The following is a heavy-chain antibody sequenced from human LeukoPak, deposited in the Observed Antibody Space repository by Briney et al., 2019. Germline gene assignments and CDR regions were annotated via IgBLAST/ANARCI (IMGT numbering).Heavy chain of an antibody. CDR3: ARDPGYSSGWSNLPLDY. J-gene: IGHJ4*02. D-gene: IGHD6-19*01. CDR1: GYTFTGYY. Sequence: ASVKVSCKASGYTFTGYYMHWVRQAPGQGLEWMGWINPNSGGTNYAQKSQGRVTMTRDTSISTAYMELSRLRSDDTAVYYCARDPGYSSGWSNLPLDYWGQGTLVAVSS. V-gene: IGHV1-2*02. CDR2: INPNSGGT.